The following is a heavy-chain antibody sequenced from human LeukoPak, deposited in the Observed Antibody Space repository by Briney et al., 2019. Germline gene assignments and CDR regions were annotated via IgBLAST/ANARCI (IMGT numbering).Heavy chain of an antibody. CDR2: AYYSGTT. J-gene: IGHJ4*02. CDR3: ARHSSSAWYYYFDY. CDR1: GGSISSSNYY. V-gene: IGHV4-39*01. Sequence: SETLSLTCTVSGGSISSSNYYWGWIRQPPGKGLEWIGGAYYSGTTYYSPSLKSRVTISVDTSRNHFSLNLNSVTAADTAVYYCARHSSSAWYYYFDYWGQGSFVTVSS. D-gene: IGHD6-19*01.